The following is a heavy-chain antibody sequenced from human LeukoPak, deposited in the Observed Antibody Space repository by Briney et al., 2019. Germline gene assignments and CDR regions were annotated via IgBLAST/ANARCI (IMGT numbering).Heavy chain of an antibody. D-gene: IGHD3-9*01. J-gene: IGHJ6*02. CDR1: GGSISSYY. CDR2: IYYSGST. Sequence: SETLSLTCTVSGGSISSYYWSWIRQPPGKGLEWIGYIYYSGSTNHNPSLKSRVTMSVDTSKNQFSLKLSSVTAADTAVYYCARETYFRYGMDVWGQGTTVTVSS. CDR3: ARETYFRYGMDV. V-gene: IGHV4-59*01.